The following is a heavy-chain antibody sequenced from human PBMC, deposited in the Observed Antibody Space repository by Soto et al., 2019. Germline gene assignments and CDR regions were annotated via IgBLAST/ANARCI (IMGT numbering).Heavy chain of an antibody. CDR3: VRDGTKTLRVWFDP. CDR1: GGSISSYY. V-gene: IGHV4-59*12. D-gene: IGHD1-1*01. Sequence: PSETLSLTCTVSGGSISSYYWSWIRQPPGKGLEWIGYIYYSGSTNYNPSLKSRVTMSVDTSKKQFSLKLRSVTAADTAVYYCVRDGTKTLRVWFDPWGQGISVTVSS. CDR2: IYYSGST. J-gene: IGHJ5*02.